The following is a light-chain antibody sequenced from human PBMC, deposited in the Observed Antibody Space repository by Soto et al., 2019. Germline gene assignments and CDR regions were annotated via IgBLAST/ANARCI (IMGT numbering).Light chain of an antibody. CDR1: QNVNKW. Sequence: DIPMTQSPSPRSASVGDRVTIICRASQNVNKWLAWYQQKPGTPPKLLIYEASMLQNGVPSRFSGSGSGTEFTLTIRNSQPDDFATYYCQQYNIYSLYTFGQGTQLEIK. CDR2: EAS. V-gene: IGKV1-5*03. J-gene: IGKJ2*01. CDR3: QQYNIYSLYT.